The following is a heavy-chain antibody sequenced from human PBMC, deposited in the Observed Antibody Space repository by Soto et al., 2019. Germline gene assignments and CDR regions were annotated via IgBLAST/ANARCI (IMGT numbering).Heavy chain of an antibody. CDR1: GGTFSMYA. CDR3: ARWCYRGSDRSSYYYGLDV. Sequence: QVQLVQSGAEVKKPGSSVKVSCKASGGTFSMYAINWVRQAPGQGLEWMGGIIPAFGTENYAQKFQGRVTITADESTSTDYMELSSLRLEDTAVYYSARWCYRGSDRSSYYYGLDVWGQGTTVTVSS. D-gene: IGHD1-26*01. V-gene: IGHV1-69*01. CDR2: IIPAFGTE. J-gene: IGHJ6*02.